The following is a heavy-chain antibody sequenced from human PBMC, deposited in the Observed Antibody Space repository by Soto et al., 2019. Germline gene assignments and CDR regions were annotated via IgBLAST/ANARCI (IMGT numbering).Heavy chain of an antibody. J-gene: IGHJ4*02. D-gene: IGHD3-10*01. CDR2: IYYSGST. Sequence: SETLSLTCTVSGGSISSSSYYWGWIRQPPGKGLEWIGSIYYSGSTYYNPSLKSRVTISVDTSKNQFSLKLSSVTAADMAVYYCARQGGADHYGSGSYYKRPQNDYWGQGTLVTVSS. CDR3: ARQGGADHYGSGSYYKRPQNDY. V-gene: IGHV4-39*01. CDR1: GGSISSSSYY.